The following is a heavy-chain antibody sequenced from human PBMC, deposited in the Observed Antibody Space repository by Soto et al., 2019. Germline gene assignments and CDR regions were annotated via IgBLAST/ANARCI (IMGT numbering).Heavy chain of an antibody. D-gene: IGHD1-26*01. J-gene: IGHJ4*02. Sequence: EVQLVESGGGLVQPGGSLRLSCAASGFTFSSYWMSWVRQAPGKGLEWVANIKQDGSEKYYVDSVEGRFTITRDNANNSLYLQKNSLIAEDTAVYYCARDRGVSYSWGQGPLVTVSS. V-gene: IGHV3-7*03. CDR3: ARDRGVSYS. CDR1: GFTFSSYW. CDR2: IKQDGSEK.